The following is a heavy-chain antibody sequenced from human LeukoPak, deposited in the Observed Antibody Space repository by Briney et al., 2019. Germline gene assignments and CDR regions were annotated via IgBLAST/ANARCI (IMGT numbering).Heavy chain of an antibody. V-gene: IGHV3-48*01. CDR3: ARGGYGDYNGMDV. CDR2: ISSSSSTI. CDR1: GFTFSSYS. Sequence: GGSLRLSCAASGFTFSSYSMNWVRQAPGKGLEWVSYISSSSSTIYYADSVKGRFTISRDNAKNSLYLQMNSLRAEDTAVYYCARGGYGDYNGMDVWGQGTTVTVSS. D-gene: IGHD4-17*01. J-gene: IGHJ6*02.